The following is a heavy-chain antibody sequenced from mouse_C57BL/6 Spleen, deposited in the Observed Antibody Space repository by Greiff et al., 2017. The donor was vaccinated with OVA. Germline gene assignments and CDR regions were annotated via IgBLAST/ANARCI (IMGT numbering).Heavy chain of an antibody. Sequence: VQLQQPGAELVMPGASVKLSCKASGYTFTSYWMHWVKQRPGQGLEWIGEIDPSDSYTNYNQKFKGKSTLTVDKSSSPAYMQLSSLTSEDSAVYYCARRGRRDYAMDYWGQGTSVTVSS. CDR2: IDPSDSYT. CDR1: GYTFTSYW. CDR3: ARRGRRDYAMDY. J-gene: IGHJ4*01. V-gene: IGHV1-69*01.